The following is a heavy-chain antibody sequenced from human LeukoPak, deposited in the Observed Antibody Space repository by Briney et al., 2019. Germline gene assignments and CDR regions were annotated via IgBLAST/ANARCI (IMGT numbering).Heavy chain of an antibody. D-gene: IGHD3-10*01. Sequence: GGSLRLSCAASGFAFCASAMHWVRQASGKGLEWVGRIGSKAHSSSTAYAPSVKGRFAISRDDSKNTAYLQINSLKTEDTAVYYCTTFEAASGTYYNLGYWGQGTLVTVSS. J-gene: IGHJ4*02. CDR3: TTFEAASGTYYNLGY. V-gene: IGHV3-73*01. CDR2: IGSKAHSSST. CDR1: GFAFCASA.